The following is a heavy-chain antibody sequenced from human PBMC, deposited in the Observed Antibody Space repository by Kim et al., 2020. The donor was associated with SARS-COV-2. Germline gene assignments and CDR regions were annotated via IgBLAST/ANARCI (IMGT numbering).Heavy chain of an antibody. Sequence: GGSMRLSCAASGFTFSSRAMSWVRQSPGKGPEWVASVNNGGNAYYADSVKGRFTVSIYITRDTLYLQMNSLRAEDTALYFCAKYHPSRGLPAFDSLGQGT. J-gene: IGHJ4*02. D-gene: IGHD6-19*01. CDR2: VNNGGNA. CDR1: GFTFSSRA. V-gene: IGHV3-23*01. CDR3: AKYHPSRGLPAFDS.